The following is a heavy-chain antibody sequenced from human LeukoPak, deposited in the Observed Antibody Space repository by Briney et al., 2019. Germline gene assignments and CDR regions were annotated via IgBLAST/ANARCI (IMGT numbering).Heavy chain of an antibody. V-gene: IGHV3-66*04. CDR3: AGHYYGSGSYFV. D-gene: IGHD3-10*01. J-gene: IGHJ4*02. CDR2: IYSGGST. CDR1: GFTVSSNY. Sequence: GGSLRLSCAASGFTVSSNYMSWVRQAPGKGLEWVTVIYSGGSTYYADSVKGRFTISRDISKNTLYLQMNSLRAEDTAVYYCAGHYYGSGSYFVWGQGTLVTVSS.